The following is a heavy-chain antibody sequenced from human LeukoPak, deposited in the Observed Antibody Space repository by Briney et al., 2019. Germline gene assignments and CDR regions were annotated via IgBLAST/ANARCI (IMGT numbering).Heavy chain of an antibody. CDR3: ARDYYDSSGARWFDP. CDR1: GYIFTNYA. V-gene: IGHV1-3*03. J-gene: IGHJ5*02. D-gene: IGHD3-22*01. Sequence: ASVKVSCKTSGYIFTNYAMHWVRQAPGQGLELMGWINVGDGHTKYSQDFQDRVTITRDTSATSVYMEVSSLRTADMAVYFCARDYYDSSGARWFDPWGQGALVTVTS. CDR2: INVGDGHT.